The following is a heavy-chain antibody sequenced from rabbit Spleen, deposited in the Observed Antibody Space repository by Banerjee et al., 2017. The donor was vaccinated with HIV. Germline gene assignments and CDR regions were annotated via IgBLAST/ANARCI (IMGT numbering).Heavy chain of an antibody. J-gene: IGHJ3*01. V-gene: IGHV1S40*01. CDR2: FDVTKSGIT. Sequence: QSLEESGGDLVKPGASLTLTCTASGVSFSGDSYMCWVRQAPGKGLEWIACFDVTKSGITHYASWAKGRFTISRTSSTTVTLQMTSLTAADTATYFCARDLDGVIGWNFGWWGQGTLVTVS. CDR3: ARDLDGVIGWNFGW. CDR1: GVSFSGDSY. D-gene: IGHD4-1*01.